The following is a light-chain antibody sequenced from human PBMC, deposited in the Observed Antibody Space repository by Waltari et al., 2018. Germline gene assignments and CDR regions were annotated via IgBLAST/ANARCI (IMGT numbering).Light chain of an antibody. J-gene: IGKJ2*01. V-gene: IGKV3-20*01. Sequence: RASQSLTKRYLAWYQQKLGQAPRLLIYGASSRAAGIPDRFSGNGSGTDFTLTISRLEPEDFAVYYCQQYGSSIMYTFGQGTKLEIK. CDR1: QSLTKRY. CDR3: QQYGSSIMYT. CDR2: GAS.